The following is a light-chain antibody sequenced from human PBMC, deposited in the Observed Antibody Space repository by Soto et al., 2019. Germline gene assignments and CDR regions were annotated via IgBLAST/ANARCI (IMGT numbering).Light chain of an antibody. CDR3: SSYTSSSTPYV. J-gene: IGLJ1*01. Sequence: QSALTQPASVSGSPGQSITISCTGTSSDVGGYSYVSWYQQHPGKAPKLMIYDVSSRPSGVSNRFSGAKSGNTASLTISGLQTEDEADYYCSSYTSSSTPYVFGTGTKVTVL. CDR2: DVS. V-gene: IGLV2-14*01. CDR1: SSDVGGYSY.